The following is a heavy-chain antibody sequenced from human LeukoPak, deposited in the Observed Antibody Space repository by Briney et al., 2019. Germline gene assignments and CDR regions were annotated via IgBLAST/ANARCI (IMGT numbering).Heavy chain of an antibody. CDR2: ISYDGSNK. V-gene: IGHV3-30-3*01. CDR1: GFTFSSYA. Sequence: GGSLRLSCAASGFTFSSYAMHWVRQAPGKGLEWVAVISYDGSNKYYADSVKGRFTISRDNSKNTLYLQMNSLRAEDTAVCYCARASYPHYYFDYWGQGTLVTVSS. J-gene: IGHJ4*02. CDR3: ARASYPHYYFDY. D-gene: IGHD3-16*01.